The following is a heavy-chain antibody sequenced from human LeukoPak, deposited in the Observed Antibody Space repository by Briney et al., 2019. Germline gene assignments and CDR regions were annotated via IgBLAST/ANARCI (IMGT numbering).Heavy chain of an antibody. Sequence: SETLSLTCTVSGGFISSGGYYWSWIRQHPGKGLEWIGYIYYSGSTYYNPSLKSRVTISVDTSKNQFSLKLSSVTAADTAVYYCARTEGTYSSSWRPHDYWGQGTLVTVSS. CDR2: IYYSGST. V-gene: IGHV4-31*03. J-gene: IGHJ4*02. CDR1: GGFISSGGYY. D-gene: IGHD6-13*01. CDR3: ARTEGTYSSSWRPHDY.